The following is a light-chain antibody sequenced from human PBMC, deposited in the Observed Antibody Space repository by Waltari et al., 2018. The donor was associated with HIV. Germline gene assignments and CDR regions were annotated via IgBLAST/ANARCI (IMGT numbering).Light chain of an antibody. Sequence: QSVLTQPPSVSAAPGQKVIISCSGTSSNIGKNFVSWYNQLPGAAPKPLIYDNNKRPSGIPDRFSGSKSGTSATLGITGLQTGDEADYYCGTWDSSLSGVVFGGGTKLTVL. CDR2: DNN. CDR3: GTWDSSLSGVV. CDR1: SSNIGKNF. V-gene: IGLV1-51*01. J-gene: IGLJ2*01.